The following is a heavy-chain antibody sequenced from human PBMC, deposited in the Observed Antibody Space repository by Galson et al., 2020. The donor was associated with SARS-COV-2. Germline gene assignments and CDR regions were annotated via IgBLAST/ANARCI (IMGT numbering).Heavy chain of an antibody. Sequence: SETLSLTCTVSGGSISSSSYYWGWIRQPPGKGLEWIGSIYYSGSTYYNPSLKSRVTISVDTSKNQFSLKLSSVTAADTAVYYCARSSRWLQIRDYWGQGTLVTVSS. CDR2: IYYSGST. V-gene: IGHV4-39*01. J-gene: IGHJ4*02. CDR1: GGSISSSSYY. D-gene: IGHD5-12*01. CDR3: ARSSRWLQIRDY.